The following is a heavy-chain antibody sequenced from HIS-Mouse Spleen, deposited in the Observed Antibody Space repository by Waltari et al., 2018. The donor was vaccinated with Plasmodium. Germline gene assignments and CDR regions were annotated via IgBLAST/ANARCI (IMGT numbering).Heavy chain of an antibody. Sequence: QVTLRESGPALVKPTQPLTLTCTFSGFSLSTSRMCFRCIRQPPGKALEWLPRIDWDDDKYYSTSLKTRLTISKDTSKNQVVLTMTNMDPVDTATYYCARHKKRGQLVRGYFDYWGQGTLVTVSS. V-gene: IGHV2-70*15. J-gene: IGHJ4*02. CDR1: GFSLSTSRMC. CDR3: ARHKKRGQLVRGYFDY. CDR2: IDWDDDK. D-gene: IGHD6-6*01.